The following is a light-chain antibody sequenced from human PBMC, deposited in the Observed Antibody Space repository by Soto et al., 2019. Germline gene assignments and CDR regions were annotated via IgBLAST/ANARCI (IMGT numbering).Light chain of an antibody. J-gene: IGKJ4*01. CDR1: QSVAGN. V-gene: IGKV3-15*01. CDR2: GAS. CDR3: KHYNNWPLT. Sequence: EIVMTQSPATLSVSPGERATLSCRASQSVAGNLAWYQQKPGQAPRLLMYGASTRATGIPARFSGSGSGTEFTLTISSLQSEDFGVYYCKHYNNWPLTFGGGTKVEIK.